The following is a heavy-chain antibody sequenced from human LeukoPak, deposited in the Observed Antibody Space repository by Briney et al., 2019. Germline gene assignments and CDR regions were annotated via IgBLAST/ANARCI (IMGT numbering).Heavy chain of an antibody. Sequence: SETLSLTCAVYGGSFSGYYWSWIRQPPGKGLEWIGEINHSGSTNYNPSLKSRVTISVDTSKNQFSLKLSSVTAADTAVYYCARVGMGDIVVVPAARYGTFDYWGKGPLVTVSS. CDR2: INHSGST. CDR1: GGSFSGYY. D-gene: IGHD2-2*01. J-gene: IGHJ4*02. V-gene: IGHV4-34*01. CDR3: ARVGMGDIVVVPAARYGTFDY.